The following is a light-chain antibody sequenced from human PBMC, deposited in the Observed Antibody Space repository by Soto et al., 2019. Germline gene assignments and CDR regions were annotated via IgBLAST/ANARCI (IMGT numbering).Light chain of an antibody. CDR1: QTISSW. Sequence: IQMTQSPSTLSGFVGDRVTITCRDSQTISSWLAWYQQKXGKAPKXXIYKASTLKSGVPSRFSGSGSGTEFTLTISSLQPDDFATYYCQHYNSYPEAFGQGTKVDIK. CDR3: QHYNSYPEA. CDR2: KAS. V-gene: IGKV1-5*03. J-gene: IGKJ1*01.